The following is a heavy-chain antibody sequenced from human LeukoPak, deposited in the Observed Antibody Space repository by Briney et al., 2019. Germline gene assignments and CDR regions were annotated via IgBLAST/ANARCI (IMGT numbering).Heavy chain of an antibody. J-gene: IGHJ5*02. V-gene: IGHV3-53*01. CDR2: IYSDGNT. CDR3: AGDTHSSSWYDH. CDR1: GFTASSIY. D-gene: IGHD6-19*01. Sequence: PGGSLRPSCAVFGFTASSIYMSWVRQPPGKGLGWVSFIYSDGNTYYADSVKGRFTLSRDSSRNTLYLQMNSLRVDDTAVYYCAGDTHSSSWYDHWGQGTLVTVSS.